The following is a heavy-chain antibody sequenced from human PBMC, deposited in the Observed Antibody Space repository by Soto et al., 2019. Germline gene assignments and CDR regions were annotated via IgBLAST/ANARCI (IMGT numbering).Heavy chain of an antibody. D-gene: IGHD3-10*01. V-gene: IGHV1-18*04. CDR1: GYTFTSYG. J-gene: IGHJ6*02. Sequence: QVQLVQSGAEVKKPGASVKVSCKASGYTFTSYGISWVRQAPVQGLEGMGWISAYNGNTNYAQKLQGRVTMTTDTSTSTAYMELRSLRSDDTAVYYCARDHPARDRRDYYYGMDVWGQGTTVTVSS. CDR3: ARDHPARDRRDYYYGMDV. CDR2: ISAYNGNT.